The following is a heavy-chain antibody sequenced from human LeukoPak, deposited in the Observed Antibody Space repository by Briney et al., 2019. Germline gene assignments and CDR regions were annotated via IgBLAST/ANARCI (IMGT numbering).Heavy chain of an antibody. V-gene: IGHV3-21*01. D-gene: IGHD3-10*01. J-gene: IGHJ6*03. CDR3: ARSELGYNYYYMDV. CDR1: GFTFSSYN. CDR2: ISSSSSYI. Sequence: GGSLRLSCAASGFTFSSYNMNWVRQAPGKGLEWVSSISSSSSYIYYADSVKGRFTISRDNAKKSLYLQMNSLRAEDTAVYYCARSELGYNYYYMDVWGKGTTVTVSS.